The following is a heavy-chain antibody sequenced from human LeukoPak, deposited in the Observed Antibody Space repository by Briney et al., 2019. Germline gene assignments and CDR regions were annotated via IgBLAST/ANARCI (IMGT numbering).Heavy chain of an antibody. CDR1: GGSISSSSYY. CDR2: IYYSGST. Sequence: SETLSLTCTVSGGSISSSSYYRGWIRQPPGKGLEWIGSIYYSGSTYYNPSLKSRVTISVDTSKNQFSLKLSSVTAADTAVYYCASLRGDYYGSSGYLDYWGQGTLVTVSS. V-gene: IGHV4-39*01. CDR3: ASLRGDYYGSSGYLDY. J-gene: IGHJ4*02. D-gene: IGHD3-22*01.